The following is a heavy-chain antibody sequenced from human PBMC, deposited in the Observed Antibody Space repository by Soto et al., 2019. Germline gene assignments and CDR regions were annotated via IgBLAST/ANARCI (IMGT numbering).Heavy chain of an antibody. Sequence: PSETLSLTCTVSGGSIRGYYWTWIRQSPGRGLVWLGFISDSGKTDSDASLKGRLTISLDTSRSQFSLSLTSVTAADTALYYCVRGRAIYGEWDYYDYWGQGALVTVSS. CDR1: GGSIRGYY. CDR2: ISDSGKT. CDR3: VRGRAIYGEWDYYDY. D-gene: IGHD2-8*01. V-gene: IGHV4-59*01. J-gene: IGHJ4*02.